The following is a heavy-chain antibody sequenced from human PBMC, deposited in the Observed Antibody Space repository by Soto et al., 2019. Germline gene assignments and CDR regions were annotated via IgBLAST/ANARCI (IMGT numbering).Heavy chain of an antibody. CDR2: IYYSGST. D-gene: IGHD3-10*01. J-gene: IGHJ4*02. Sequence: QVQLQESGPGLVKPSQTLSLTCTVSGGSISSGGYYWSWLRQHPGKGLEWIGYIYYSGSTYYNPSLKSRVTISVDTSKNQFSLKLSSVTAADTAVYYCARSINSANYFDYWGQGTLVTVSS. CDR3: ARSINSANYFDY. V-gene: IGHV4-31*03. CDR1: GGSISSGGYY.